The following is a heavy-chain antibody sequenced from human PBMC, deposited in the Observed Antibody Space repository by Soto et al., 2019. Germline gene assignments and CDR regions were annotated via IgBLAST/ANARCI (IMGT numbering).Heavy chain of an antibody. J-gene: IGHJ6*02. Sequence: ASVKVSCKASGYTLTGYYMHWVRQAPGQGLEWMGWINPNSGGTNYAQKFQGWVTMTRDTSVSTAYMELSRLRSDDTAVYYCARGRYDILTGTAPAPEYGMDVWGQGTTVTVSS. CDR3: ARGRYDILTGTAPAPEYGMDV. CDR1: GYTLTGYY. V-gene: IGHV1-2*04. D-gene: IGHD3-9*01. CDR2: INPNSGGT.